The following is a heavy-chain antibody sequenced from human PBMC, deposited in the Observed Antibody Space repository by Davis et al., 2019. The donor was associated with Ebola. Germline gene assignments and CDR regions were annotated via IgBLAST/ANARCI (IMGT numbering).Heavy chain of an antibody. D-gene: IGHD2-21*02. J-gene: IGHJ6*02. CDR2: IYYSGST. CDR1: GGSVSSGSYY. V-gene: IGHV4-61*01. Sequence: MPSETLSLTCTVSGGSVSSGSYYWSWIRQPPGKGLEWIGYIYYSGSTNYNPSLKSRVTISVDTSKNQFSLKLSSVTAADTAVYYCARGGVTLPYYYYGMDVWGQGTTVTVSS. CDR3: ARGGVTLPYYYYGMDV.